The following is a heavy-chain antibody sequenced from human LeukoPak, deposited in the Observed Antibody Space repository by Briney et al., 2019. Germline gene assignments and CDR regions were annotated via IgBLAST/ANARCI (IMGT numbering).Heavy chain of an antibody. D-gene: IGHD6-19*01. Sequence: SVKVSCKASGGTFSSYAISWVRQAPGQGLEWMGGIIPIFGTANYTQKFQGRVTITADESTSTAYMELSSLRSEDTAVYYCAREWGGYSSGWYRPSYYYGMDVWGQGTRVTVSS. CDR2: IIPIFGTA. J-gene: IGHJ6*02. CDR1: GGTFSSYA. CDR3: AREWGGYSSGWYRPSYYYGMDV. V-gene: IGHV1-69*01.